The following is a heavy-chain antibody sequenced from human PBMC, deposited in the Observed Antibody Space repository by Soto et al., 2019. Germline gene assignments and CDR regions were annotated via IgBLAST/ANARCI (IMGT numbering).Heavy chain of an antibody. CDR1: GYTFSEYY. CDR2: INPDSGGT. D-gene: IGHD4-17*01. Sequence: QVQLAQSGAEVKKPGASVKVSCKASGYTFSEYYMHWVRQAPGQGLEWMGWINPDSGGTKYTQKFQGRVTMTRDTSISTAYMELSGLRSDDTAVYYCTRKVRDYNFDYWGQGTLVTVSS. CDR3: TRKVRDYNFDY. V-gene: IGHV1-2*02. J-gene: IGHJ4*02.